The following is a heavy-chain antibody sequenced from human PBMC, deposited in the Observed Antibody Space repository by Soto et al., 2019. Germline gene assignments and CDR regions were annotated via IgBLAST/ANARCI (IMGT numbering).Heavy chain of an antibody. CDR2: INAGNGNT. CDR1: GYTFTSYA. CDR3: ARGDYCSSTSCYGGNWFDP. J-gene: IGHJ5*02. D-gene: IGHD2-2*01. Sequence: ASVKVSCKASGYTFTSYAMHWVRQAPGQRLEWMGWINAGNGNTKYSQKFQGRVTVTRDTSASTAYMELSSLRSEDTAVYYCARGDYCSSTSCYGGNWFDPWGQGTLVTVSS. V-gene: IGHV1-3*01.